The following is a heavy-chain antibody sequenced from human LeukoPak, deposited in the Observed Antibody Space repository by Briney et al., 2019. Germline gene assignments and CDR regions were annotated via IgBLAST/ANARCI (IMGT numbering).Heavy chain of an antibody. Sequence: GASVKVSCKASGYTFTSYAMHWVRQAPGQRLEWMGWINAGNGNTKYSQKFQGRVTITRDTSASTAYMELSSLRSEDTAVYYCARDPLDNYDILTGYYTPTFGYWGQGTLVTVSS. CDR1: GYTFTSYA. J-gene: IGHJ4*02. V-gene: IGHV1-3*01. D-gene: IGHD3-9*01. CDR3: ARDPLDNYDILTGYYTPTFGY. CDR2: INAGNGNT.